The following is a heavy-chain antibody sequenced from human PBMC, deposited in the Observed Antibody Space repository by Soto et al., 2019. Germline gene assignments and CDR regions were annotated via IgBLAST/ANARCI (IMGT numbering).Heavy chain of an antibody. CDR1: GYSITAGGYY. CDR2: FYSSGSI. Sequence: LQESGPGLVKSSQTLSLTCFVSGYSITAGGYYWSWIRHHPGKGLELIGCFYSSGSIIYTPSLRSRVSISGDTSSNQFSMSLTSVTAADTARYYCARMYSSGSGWFHPWGQGTLVTVSS. D-gene: IGHD6-19*01. V-gene: IGHV4-31*03. J-gene: IGHJ5*02. CDR3: ARMYSSGSGWFHP.